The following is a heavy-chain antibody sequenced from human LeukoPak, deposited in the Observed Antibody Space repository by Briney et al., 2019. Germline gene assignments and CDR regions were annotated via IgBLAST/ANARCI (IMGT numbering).Heavy chain of an antibody. CDR3: TTDPLIYYDSSGYYPYFDY. Sequence: GGSLRLSCAASGFTFSNAWMSWVRQAPGKGLEWVGRIKSKTDGGTTDYAAPVKGRFTISRDDSKNTLYLQMNSLKTEDTAVYYCTTDPLIYYDSSGYYPYFDYWGQGTLVTVSS. D-gene: IGHD3-22*01. V-gene: IGHV3-15*01. CDR1: GFTFSNAW. CDR2: IKSKTDGGTT. J-gene: IGHJ4*02.